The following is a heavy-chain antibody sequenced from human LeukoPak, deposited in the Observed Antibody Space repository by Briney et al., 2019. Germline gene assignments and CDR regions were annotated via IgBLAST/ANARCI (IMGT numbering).Heavy chain of an antibody. CDR3: ARLYDILTGYFDS. CDR2: IIPIFGTA. CDR1: GGTFSSYA. D-gene: IGHD3-9*01. V-gene: IGHV1-69*01. Sequence: ASVKVSCKASGGTFSSYAISWVRQAPGQGLEWMGGIIPIFGTANYAQKFQGRVTITADESTSTAYMELSGLRSEDTAVYYCARLYDILTGYFDSWGQGTLVTVSS. J-gene: IGHJ4*02.